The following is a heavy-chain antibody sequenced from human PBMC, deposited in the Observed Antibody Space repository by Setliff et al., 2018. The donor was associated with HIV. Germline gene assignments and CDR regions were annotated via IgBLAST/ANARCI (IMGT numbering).Heavy chain of an antibody. CDR1: GFTFSSYS. CDR3: ARDPYYYDSSGYGPRAFDI. V-gene: IGHV3-21*01. CDR2: ISSSSSYI. D-gene: IGHD3-22*01. J-gene: IGHJ3*02. Sequence: PGGSLRLSCAASGFTFSSYSMNWVRQAPGKWLEWVPSISSSSSYIFYADSMKGRFTISRDNAKNSLYLQMNSLRAEDTAVYYCARDPYYYDSSGYGPRAFDIWGQGTMVTVSS.